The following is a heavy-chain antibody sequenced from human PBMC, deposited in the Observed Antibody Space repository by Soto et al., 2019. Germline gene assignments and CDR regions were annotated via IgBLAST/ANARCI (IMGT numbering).Heavy chain of an antibody. CDR3: AHKRKNSRHWYGMDV. CDR2: IYWDDDK. D-gene: IGHD6-13*01. J-gene: IGHJ6*02. CDR1: GFSLNTNRVG. Sequence: QITLKESGPTLVKPTQTLTLTCSFSGFSLNTNRVGVGWIRQPPGKALEWLALIYWDDDKRYSPSLKSRLSITKDTSKNRVVLTMSDMDPVDTATYYCAHKRKNSRHWYGMDVWGQGTPVTVSS. V-gene: IGHV2-5*02.